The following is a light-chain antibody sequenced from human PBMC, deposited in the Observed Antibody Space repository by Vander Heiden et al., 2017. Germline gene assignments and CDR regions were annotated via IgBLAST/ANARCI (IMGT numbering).Light chain of an antibody. CDR2: DVS. J-gene: IGLJ1*01. V-gene: IGLV2-14*03. CDR3: SSYISSSTSYV. Sequence: QSALTQFASVSGSPGQSITISCTGTSSDVGGYNYVSWYQQHPGKAPKLMIYDVSNRPSGGSNRFSGSKSGNTASLTISGLQAEDEADYYCSSYISSSTSYVFGTGTKVTVL. CDR1: SSDVGGYNY.